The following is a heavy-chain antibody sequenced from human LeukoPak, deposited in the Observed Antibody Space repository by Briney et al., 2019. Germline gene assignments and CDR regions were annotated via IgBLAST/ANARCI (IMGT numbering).Heavy chain of an antibody. J-gene: IGHJ3*02. CDR2: ISSSSSTL. V-gene: IGHV3-48*02. Sequence: GGSLRLSCAASGFTFSNAWMSWIRQPPGKGLEWVAYISSSSSTLHYADPVKGRFTISRDNANNSLYLQMNSLRDEDTAVYYCARDGRPFDIWGQGTMVTVSS. CDR3: ARDGRPFDI. CDR1: GFTFSNAW.